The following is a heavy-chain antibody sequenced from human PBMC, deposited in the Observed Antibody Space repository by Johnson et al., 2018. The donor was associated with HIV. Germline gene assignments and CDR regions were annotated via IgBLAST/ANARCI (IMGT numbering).Heavy chain of an antibody. CDR1: GFTFSSYA. V-gene: IGHV3-NL1*01. CDR3: ARDPYCSGGSCYDSSAFDI. J-gene: IGHJ3*02. D-gene: IGHD2-15*01. CDR2: INWNGGST. Sequence: QVQLVESGGGLVQPGRSLRLSCAASGFTFSSYAMHWVRQAPGKGLEWVSGINWNGGSTGYADSVKGRFTISRDNSKNTLYLQMNSLRAEDTAVYYCARDPYCSGGSCYDSSAFDIWGQGTMVTVSS.